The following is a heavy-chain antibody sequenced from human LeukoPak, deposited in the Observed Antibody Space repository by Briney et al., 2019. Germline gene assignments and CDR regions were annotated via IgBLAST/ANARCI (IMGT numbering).Heavy chain of an antibody. CDR3: AKSTGYSSDHEDY. V-gene: IGHV3-23*01. CDR1: GFTFSSYA. CDR2: ISGSGGST. D-gene: IGHD6-19*01. J-gene: IGHJ4*02. Sequence: AGGSLRLSCAASGFTFSSYAMSWVRQAPGKGLEWVSAISGSGGSTYYADSVKGRFTISRDNSKNTLYLQMNSLRAEDTAVYYCAKSTGYSSDHEDYWSQGTLVTVPS.